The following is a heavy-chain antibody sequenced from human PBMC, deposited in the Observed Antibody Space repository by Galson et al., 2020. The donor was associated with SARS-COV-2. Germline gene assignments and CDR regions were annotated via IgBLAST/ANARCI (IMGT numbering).Heavy chain of an antibody. V-gene: IGHV3-30-3*01. CDR3: ARNGPEGGADIAGPTRGMDD. J-gene: IGHJ6*02. Sequence: TGGSLRLSCAASGFTFSSYSLHWVRQTPGKGLEWVAVIPYDRSTKYYADSVQGRFTISRDNSKNTLDLQMTILSGEDTAVYYCARNGPEGGADIAGPTRGMDDWGQGTTVTVS. CDR2: IPYDRSTK. D-gene: IGHD6-13*01. CDR1: GFTFSSYS.